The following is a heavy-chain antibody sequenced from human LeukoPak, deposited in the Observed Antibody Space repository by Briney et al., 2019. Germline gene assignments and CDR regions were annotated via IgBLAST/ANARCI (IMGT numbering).Heavy chain of an antibody. V-gene: IGHV1-8*01. CDR2: MNPNSGNT. Sequence: ASVKVSCKASGYTFTSYDINWVRQATGQGLEWMGWMNPNSGNTGYAQKFQGRVTMTRNTSISTAYMELSSLRSEDTAVYYCARGRSIAAAGTGWFDPWGQGTLVIVSS. CDR1: GYTFTSYD. J-gene: IGHJ5*02. D-gene: IGHD6-13*01. CDR3: ARGRSIAAAGTGWFDP.